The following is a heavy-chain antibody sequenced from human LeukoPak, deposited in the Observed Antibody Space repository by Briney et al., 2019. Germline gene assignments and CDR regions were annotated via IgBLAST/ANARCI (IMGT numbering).Heavy chain of an antibody. V-gene: IGHV1-2*06. J-gene: IGHJ4*02. CDR1: GYTFTDNY. D-gene: IGHD4-11*01. CDR2: INPNSGGT. CDR3: ARDRGRWGLQALPDH. Sequence: ASVKVSCKASGYTFTDNYIHWVGQAPGQGLEWMGRINPNSGGTNYAQRFQGRVTMTRDTSINTAYMELGWLRSDDTAMYYCARDRGRWGLQALPDHWGQGTLVTVST.